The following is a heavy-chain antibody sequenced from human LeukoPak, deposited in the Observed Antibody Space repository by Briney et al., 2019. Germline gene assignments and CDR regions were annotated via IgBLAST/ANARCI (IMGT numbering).Heavy chain of an antibody. V-gene: IGHV3-74*01. J-gene: IGHJ4*02. D-gene: IGHD1-26*01. Sequence: GGSLRLSCAASGFTLSSYAMYWVRQAPGKGPAWVSRFTSDGSSTIYADSVKGRFTVSRDIAKNTLYLQMNSLRAEDTAVYYCARAQMGAPTDCWGQGTLVIVSS. CDR3: ARAQMGAPTDC. CDR2: FTSDGSST. CDR1: GFTLSSYA.